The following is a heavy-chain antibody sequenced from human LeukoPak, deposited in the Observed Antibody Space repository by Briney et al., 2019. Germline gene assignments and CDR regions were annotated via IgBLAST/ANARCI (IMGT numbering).Heavy chain of an antibody. CDR1: GYTFTSYA. V-gene: IGHV7-4-1*02. CDR2: INTNTGDP. Sequence: GASVKVSCTASGYTFTSYAMNWVRQAPGQGLEWMGWINTNTGDPTYAQGFTGRFVFSLDTSVSTAYLQISSLKAEDTAVYYCARESSSSDFDYWGQGTLVTVSS. D-gene: IGHD6-6*01. J-gene: IGHJ4*02. CDR3: ARESSSSDFDY.